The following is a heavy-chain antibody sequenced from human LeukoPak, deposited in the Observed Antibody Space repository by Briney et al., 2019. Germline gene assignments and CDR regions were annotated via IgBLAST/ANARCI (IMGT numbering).Heavy chain of an antibody. CDR2: INHSGST. V-gene: IGHV4-34*01. J-gene: IGHJ4*02. D-gene: IGHD6-19*01. CDR1: GGSFSGYY. CDR3: ARGGDSSGWYEDFDY. Sequence: SETLSLTCAVYGGSFSGYYWSWIRQRPGKGLEWIGEINHSGSTNYNPSLKSRVTISVDTSKNQFSLKLSSVTAADTAVYYCARGGDSSGWYEDFDYWGQGTLVTVSS.